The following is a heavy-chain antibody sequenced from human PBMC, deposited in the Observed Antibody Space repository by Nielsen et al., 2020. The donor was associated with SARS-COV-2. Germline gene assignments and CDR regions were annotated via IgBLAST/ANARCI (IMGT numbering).Heavy chain of an antibody. CDR1: GGSFSGYY. Sequence: SETLSLTCAVYGGSFSGYYWSWIRQPPGKGLEWIGEINHSGSTNYNPSLKSRVTISVDTSKNQFFLKLSSVTAADTAVYYCARGRGGSSGWYASDYWGQGTLVTVSS. J-gene: IGHJ4*02. CDR3: ARGRGGSSGWYASDY. V-gene: IGHV4-34*01. D-gene: IGHD6-19*01. CDR2: INHSGST.